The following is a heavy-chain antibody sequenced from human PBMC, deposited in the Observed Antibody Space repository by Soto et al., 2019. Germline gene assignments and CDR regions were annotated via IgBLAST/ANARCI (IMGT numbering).Heavy chain of an antibody. J-gene: IGHJ4*02. D-gene: IGHD3-10*01. CDR1: GYTFTSYD. CDR3: ARGPGALGSFDY. CDR2: MNPYNGNT. V-gene: IGHV1-8*01. Sequence: ASVKGSCKASGYTFTSYDINWVRQAPGQGLEWMGWMNPYNGNTGYAQNFQGRVTMTRNTSISTAYMELSSLRSEDTAVYYCARGPGALGSFDYRGQGVLPTVSS.